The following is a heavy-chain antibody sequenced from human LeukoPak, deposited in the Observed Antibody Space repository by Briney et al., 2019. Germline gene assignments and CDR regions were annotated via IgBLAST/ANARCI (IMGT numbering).Heavy chain of an antibody. CDR2: IYYSGST. J-gene: IGHJ4*02. CDR1: GGSISNYY. CDR3: ARISGNSGWYYFDY. D-gene: IGHD6-19*01. Sequence: SETLSLTCTVSGGSISNYYWSWIPQPPGKGLEWIGYIYYSGSTNYNPSLKSRVTISLDMSKNQFSLKLSSVTAADTALYYCARISGNSGWYYFDYWGQGTLLTVSS. V-gene: IGHV4-59*08.